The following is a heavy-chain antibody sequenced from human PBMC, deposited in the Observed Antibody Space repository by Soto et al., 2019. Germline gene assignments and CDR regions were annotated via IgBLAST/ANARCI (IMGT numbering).Heavy chain of an antibody. CDR3: ARDRDELVGIFPYYYGMDV. CDR2: ISSSGRTT. D-gene: IGHD2-21*01. CDR1: GFTFSSYE. V-gene: IGHV3-48*03. J-gene: IGHJ6*02. Sequence: EIQLMQSGGGLARPGGSPRLSCAASGFTFSSYEMNWVRQAPGKGLEWVSYISSSGRTTYYADSVKGRFTISRDNAKNSLSLQMNSLRADDTAVYYCARDRDELVGIFPYYYGMDVWGQGTTVTVSS.